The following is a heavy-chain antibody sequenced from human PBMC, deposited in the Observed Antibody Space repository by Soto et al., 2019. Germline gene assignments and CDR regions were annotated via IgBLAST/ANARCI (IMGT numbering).Heavy chain of an antibody. D-gene: IGHD3-10*01. J-gene: IGHJ5*02. CDR3: AREYGSGSYILRWFDP. V-gene: IGHV1-3*01. Sequence: ASVKVSCKASGYTFTTYALHWVRQAPGQSLEWMGWINAGNGNTKYSQKFQGRVTITRDTSASTAYMELSSLRSEDTAVYYCAREYGSGSYILRWFDPWGQGTLVTV. CDR1: GYTFTTYA. CDR2: INAGNGNT.